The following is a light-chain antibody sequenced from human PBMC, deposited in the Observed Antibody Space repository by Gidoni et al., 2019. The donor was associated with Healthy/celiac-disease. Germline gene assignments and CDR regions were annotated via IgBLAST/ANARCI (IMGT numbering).Light chain of an antibody. CDR3: QQYGSSPRT. V-gene: IGKV3-20*01. Sequence: EIVLTPSPGPLSLSPGERATLSCRASQSVSSSYLAWYQQKPGQAPRLLIYGASSRATGIPDRFSGSGSGTDFTLTISRLEPEDFAVYYCQQYGSSPRTFGGGTKVEIK. J-gene: IGKJ4*01. CDR2: GAS. CDR1: QSVSSSY.